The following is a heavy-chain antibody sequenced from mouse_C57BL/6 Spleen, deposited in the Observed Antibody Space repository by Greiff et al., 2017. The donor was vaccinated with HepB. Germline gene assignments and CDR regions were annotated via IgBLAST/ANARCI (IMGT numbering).Heavy chain of an antibody. V-gene: IGHV5-4*01. CDR1: GFTFSSYA. J-gene: IGHJ3*01. CDR3: ARDITTPAWFAY. Sequence: EVQGVESGGGLVKPGGSLKLSCAASGFTFSSYAMSWVRQTPEKRLEWVATISDGGSYTYYPDNVKGRFTISRDNAKNNLYLQMSHLKSEDTAMYYCARDITTPAWFAYWGQGTLVTVSA. D-gene: IGHD1-1*01. CDR2: ISDGGSYT.